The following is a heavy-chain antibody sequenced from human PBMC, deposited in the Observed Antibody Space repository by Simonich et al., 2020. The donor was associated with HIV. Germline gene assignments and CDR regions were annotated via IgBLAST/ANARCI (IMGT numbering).Heavy chain of an antibody. D-gene: IGHD3-16*01. V-gene: IGHV3-30*07. CDR1: GFTFSSYA. CDR3: ASGGSISSVWADDY. J-gene: IGHJ4*02. Sequence: QVQLVESGGGVVQPGRSLRLSCAASGFTFSSYAMHWVRQAPGKVLEWGAVISYDGSNKYYADSVKGRFTISRDNSKNTLYRQMNSLRAEDTAVYYCASGGSISSVWADDYWGQGTLVTVSS. CDR2: ISYDGSNK.